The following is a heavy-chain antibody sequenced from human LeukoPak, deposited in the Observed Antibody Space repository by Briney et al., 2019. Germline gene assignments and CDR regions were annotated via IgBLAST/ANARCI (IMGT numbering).Heavy chain of an antibody. D-gene: IGHD1-26*01. Sequence: GESLMIYCKGSGYSFTSYGIGWVRQMPGKGLEWMGIIYPGDSDTRYSPSFQGQVTISADKSISTAYLQWGSLKASDTAMYYCATGKSGGYFYMDVWGKGTTVIVSS. J-gene: IGHJ6*03. CDR3: ATGKSGGYFYMDV. CDR1: GYSFTSYG. V-gene: IGHV5-51*01. CDR2: IYPGDSDT.